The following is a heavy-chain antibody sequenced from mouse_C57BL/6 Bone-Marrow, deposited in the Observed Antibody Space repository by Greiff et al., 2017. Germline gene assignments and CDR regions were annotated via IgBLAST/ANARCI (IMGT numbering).Heavy chain of an antibody. CDR3: AKPLYGSSCQFAY. J-gene: IGHJ3*01. Sequence: VMLVESGPGLVQPSQSLSITCTVSGFSLTSYGVHWVRQPPGKGLEWLGVIWSGGSTDYNAAFISRLSISKDNSKSQVFFKMNSLQADDTAIYYCAKPLYGSSCQFAYWGQGTLVTVSA. CDR1: GFSLTSYG. V-gene: IGHV2-4*01. CDR2: IWSGGST. D-gene: IGHD1-1*01.